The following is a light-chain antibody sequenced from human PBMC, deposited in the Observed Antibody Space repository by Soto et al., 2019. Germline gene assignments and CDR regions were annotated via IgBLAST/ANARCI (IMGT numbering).Light chain of an antibody. CDR1: QSVSSN. V-gene: IGKV3-15*01. J-gene: IGKJ4*01. CDR3: QQYNNWPLT. Sequence: IVMTQSPATLSVSPGERATLSCRASQSVSSNLAWYQQKPGQPPRLLIYGASTRATGIPARFSGSGSGTEFTLTISSLQSEDFAVYYCQQYNNWPLTFGGGTKVEIK. CDR2: GAS.